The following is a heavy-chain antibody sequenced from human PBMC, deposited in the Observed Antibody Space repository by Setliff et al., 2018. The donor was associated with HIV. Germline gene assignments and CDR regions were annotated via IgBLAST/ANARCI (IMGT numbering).Heavy chain of an antibody. Sequence: GGSLRLSCEASGFPLYTYDMNWVRQAPGKALEWISFMSQGGATKYYADYVKGRFTISRDNAKNSLYLVMNDLRADDTATYYCARDRLTNVRYWTSDYWGQGTLVTVSS. J-gene: IGHJ4*02. CDR3: ARDRLTNVRYWTSDY. CDR2: MSQGGATK. CDR1: GFPLYTYD. V-gene: IGHV3-48*01. D-gene: IGHD2-8*01.